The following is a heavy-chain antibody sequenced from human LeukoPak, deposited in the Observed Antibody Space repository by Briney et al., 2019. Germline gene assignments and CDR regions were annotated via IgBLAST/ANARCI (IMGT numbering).Heavy chain of an antibody. J-gene: IGHJ4*02. CDR3: ARDYSPWYTSDWYAGQFDS. CDR2: IVFNGNDK. V-gene: IGHV3-30*02. CDR1: GFRFSGSN. D-gene: IGHD6-19*01. Sequence: GSLRLSCAASGFRFSGSNMHWVRRAPGKGLEWVAFIVFNGNDKHYADSVKGRFTISRDNSKNILFLQMNSLKPEDTAVYYCARDYSPWYTSDWYAGQFDSWGQGTLVTVSS.